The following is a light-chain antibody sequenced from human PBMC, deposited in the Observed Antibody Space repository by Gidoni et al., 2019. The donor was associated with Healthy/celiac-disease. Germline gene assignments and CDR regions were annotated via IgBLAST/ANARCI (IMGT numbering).Light chain of an antibody. J-gene: IGLJ2*01. V-gene: IGLV1-47*01. Sequence: QSVLTQPPSASGTPGQRVTIPCYGSSSNIGSNYVYWYQQLPGTAPKLLIYRNNQRPSGVPDRFSGSKSGTSASLAISGLRSEDEADYYCAAWDDSLSGRVFGGGTKLTVL. CDR2: RNN. CDR3: AAWDDSLSGRV. CDR1: SSNIGSNY.